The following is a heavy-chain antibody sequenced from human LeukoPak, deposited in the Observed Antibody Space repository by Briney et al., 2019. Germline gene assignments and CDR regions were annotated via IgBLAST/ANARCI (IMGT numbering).Heavy chain of an antibody. D-gene: IGHD1-26*01. Sequence: AGRSLRLSCAASGFTFSSYAMHWVRQAPGKGLEWVAVISYDGSNKYYADSVKGRFTISRDNSKNTLYLQMNSLRAEDTAVYYCAKAGLFVRSYGPTFDYWGQGTLVTVSS. V-gene: IGHV3-30-3*01. CDR1: GFTFSSYA. J-gene: IGHJ4*02. CDR3: AKAGLFVRSYGPTFDY. CDR2: ISYDGSNK.